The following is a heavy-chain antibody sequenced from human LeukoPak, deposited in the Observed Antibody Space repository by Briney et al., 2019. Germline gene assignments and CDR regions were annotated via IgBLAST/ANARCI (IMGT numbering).Heavy chain of an antibody. CDR3: ARDEHQYYSESSGRFDF. D-gene: IGHD3-22*01. CDR2: IKQDGSEK. CDR1: GFTFSFYW. J-gene: IGHJ4*02. Sequence: GGSLRLSCVASGFTFSFYWMAWVRQAPGKGLEWVANIKQDGSEKYYVDSARGRSTISRDNAKNSLYLQMNSLRAEDTAVYYCARDEHQYYSESSGRFDFWGQGVLVTVSS. V-gene: IGHV3-7*04.